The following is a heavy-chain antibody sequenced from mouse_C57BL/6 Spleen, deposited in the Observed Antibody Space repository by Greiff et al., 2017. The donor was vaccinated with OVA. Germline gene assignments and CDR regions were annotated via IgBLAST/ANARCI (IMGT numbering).Heavy chain of an antibody. CDR3: AREVGRDWYFDV. CDR2: INPSTGGT. Sequence: EVQLQQSGPELVKPGASVKISCKASGYSFTGYYMNWVKQSPEKSLEWIGKINPSTGGTNYNQKFKGKATLTVDKSSSTAYMQLKSLTSEDSAVYDCAREVGRDWYFDVWGTGTTVTVSS. J-gene: IGHJ1*03. CDR1: GYSFTGYY. V-gene: IGHV1-42*01. D-gene: IGHD4-1*01.